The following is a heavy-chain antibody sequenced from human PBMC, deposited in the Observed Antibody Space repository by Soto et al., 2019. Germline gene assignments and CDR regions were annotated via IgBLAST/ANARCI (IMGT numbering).Heavy chain of an antibody. Sequence: GGSLRLSCAASGFTVSSNYMTWVRQAPGKGLEWVSFIYTAITTHYADSVKGRFTISRDNSKNTLYLQMNSLRAEDTAVYYCARGGGGAFDIWGQGTMVTVSS. CDR1: GFTVSSNY. V-gene: IGHV3-66*01. CDR3: ARGGGGAFDI. CDR2: IYTAITT. D-gene: IGHD3-16*01. J-gene: IGHJ3*02.